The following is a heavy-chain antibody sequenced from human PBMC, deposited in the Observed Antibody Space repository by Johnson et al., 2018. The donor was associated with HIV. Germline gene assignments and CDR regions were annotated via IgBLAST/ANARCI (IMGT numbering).Heavy chain of an antibody. CDR2: ISWNSGSI. V-gene: IGHV3-9*01. D-gene: IGHD3-22*01. Sequence: VQLVEYGGGLVQPGRSLRLSCAASGFTFDDYAMHWVRQAPGKGLEWVSGISWNSGSIGYEDSVKGRFTISRDNAKNSLYLQMNSLRAEDTALYYCAKGGYDSEDAFDIWGQGTMVTVSS. J-gene: IGHJ3*02. CDR3: AKGGYDSEDAFDI. CDR1: GFTFDDYA.